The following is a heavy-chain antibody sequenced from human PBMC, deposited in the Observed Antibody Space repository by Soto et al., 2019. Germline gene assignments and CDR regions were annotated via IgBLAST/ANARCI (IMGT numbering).Heavy chain of an antibody. D-gene: IGHD5-12*01. CDR3: ARARGYSGYDFKGPIDY. CDR2: IYYSGST. V-gene: IGHV4-31*03. CDR1: GGSISSGGYY. Sequence: SETLSLTCTVSGGSISSGGYYWSWIRQHPGKGLEWIGYIYYSGSTYYNPSLKSRVTISVDTSKNQFSLKLSSVTAADTALYYCARARGYSGYDFKGPIDYWGQGTLVTSPQ. J-gene: IGHJ4*02.